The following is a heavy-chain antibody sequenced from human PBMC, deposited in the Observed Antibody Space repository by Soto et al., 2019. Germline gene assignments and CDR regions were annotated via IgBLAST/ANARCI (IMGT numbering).Heavy chain of an antibody. D-gene: IGHD4-17*01. CDR2: IYYSGST. CDR1: GGPISSSSYY. Sequence: SDTLSLTCTVSGGPISSSSYYWGWIRQPPGKGLEWIGSIYYSGSTYYNPSLKSRVTISVGTSKNQFSLKLSSVTAADTAVYYCARQGLRWYDAFDIWGQGTMVTVSS. CDR3: ARQGLRWYDAFDI. V-gene: IGHV4-39*01. J-gene: IGHJ3*02.